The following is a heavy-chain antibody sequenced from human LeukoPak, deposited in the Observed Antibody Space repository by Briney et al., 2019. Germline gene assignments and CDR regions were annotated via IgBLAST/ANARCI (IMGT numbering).Heavy chain of an antibody. CDR1: GGTFSSYA. CDR3: ARAPYYDILTGYFPIDY. CDR2: IIPIFGTA. V-gene: IGHV1-69*05. J-gene: IGHJ4*02. D-gene: IGHD3-9*01. Sequence: SVKVSCKASGGTFSSYAISWVRQAPGQGLEWMGRIIPIFGTANYAQKFQGRVTITTDESTSTAYMELSSLRSEDTAVYYCARAPYYDILTGYFPIDYWGQGTLVTVSS.